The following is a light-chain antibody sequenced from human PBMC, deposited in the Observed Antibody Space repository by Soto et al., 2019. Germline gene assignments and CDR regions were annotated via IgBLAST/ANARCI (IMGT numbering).Light chain of an antibody. Sequence: AIRMTQSPSSFSASTGDRVTITCRASQGISSYLAWYQQKPGKAPKLLIYAASTLQSGVPSRFSGSGSGTDFTLTISGLQSEDFATYGCQQYYRYPFTFGPGTKVDIK. CDR1: QGISSY. J-gene: IGKJ3*01. V-gene: IGKV1-8*01. CDR3: QQYYRYPFT. CDR2: AAS.